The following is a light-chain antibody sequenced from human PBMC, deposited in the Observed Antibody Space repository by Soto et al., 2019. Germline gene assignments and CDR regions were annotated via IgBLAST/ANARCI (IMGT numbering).Light chain of an antibody. Sequence: QAVVTQPPSVSGAPGQRVTIACTGSSSNIGAGYDVHWYQRLPGTAPKLLIYGNINRPSGVPDRFSGSKSGTSASLAITGLRAEDEADYFCQSYDSSLSVVFGGGTKLTVL. CDR1: SSNIGAGYD. J-gene: IGLJ2*01. CDR2: GNI. CDR3: QSYDSSLSVV. V-gene: IGLV1-40*01.